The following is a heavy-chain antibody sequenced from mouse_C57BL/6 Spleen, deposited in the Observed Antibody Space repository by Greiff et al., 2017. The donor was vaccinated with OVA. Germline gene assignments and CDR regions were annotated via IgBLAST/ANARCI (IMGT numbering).Heavy chain of an antibody. CDR1: GYTFTSYW. CDR3: ARRGSNGYAMDY. J-gene: IGHJ4*01. Sequence: VQLQQPGAELVMPGASVKLSCKASGYTFTSYWMHWVKQRPGQGLEWIGEIDPSDSYTNYNQKFKGKSTLTVDKSSSTAYMQLSSLTSEDSAVYYCARRGSNGYAMDYWGQGTSVTVSS. D-gene: IGHD1-1*01. V-gene: IGHV1-69*01. CDR2: IDPSDSYT.